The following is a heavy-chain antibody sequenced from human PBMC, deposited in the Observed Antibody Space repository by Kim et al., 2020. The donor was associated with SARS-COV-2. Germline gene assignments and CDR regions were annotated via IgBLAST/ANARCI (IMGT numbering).Heavy chain of an antibody. CDR1: GFTFSSYG. V-gene: IGHV3-30*18. Sequence: GGSLRLSCAASGFTFSSYGMHWVRQAPGKGLEWVAVISYDGSNKYYADSVKGRFTISRDNSKNTLYLQMNSLRAEDTAVYYCAKDCSGGSCMGIDYWGQGTLVTVSS. CDR2: ISYDGSNK. CDR3: AKDCSGGSCMGIDY. D-gene: IGHD2-15*01. J-gene: IGHJ4*02.